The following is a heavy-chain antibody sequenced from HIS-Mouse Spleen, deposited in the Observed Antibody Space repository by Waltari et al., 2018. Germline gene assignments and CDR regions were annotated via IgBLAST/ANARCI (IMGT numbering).Heavy chain of an antibody. V-gene: IGHV4-39*07. Sequence: QLQLQESGPGLVTPSETLSLTCPVSGGYISSSSYYWGWIRQPPGKGLEWIGSIYYSGGTYYNPSLKSRVTISVDTSKNQFSLKLSSVTAADTAVYYCAREIPYSSSWYDWYFDLWGRGTLVTVSS. CDR1: GGYISSSSYY. D-gene: IGHD6-13*01. CDR3: AREIPYSSSWYDWYFDL. CDR2: IYYSGGT. J-gene: IGHJ2*01.